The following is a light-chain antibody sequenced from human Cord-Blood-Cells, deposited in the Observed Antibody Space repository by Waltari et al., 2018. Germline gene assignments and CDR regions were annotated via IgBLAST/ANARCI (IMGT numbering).Light chain of an antibody. CDR3: QQYYSTPHT. V-gene: IGKV4-1*01. J-gene: IGKJ2*01. Sequence: DIVMTQSPDSLAVSLGERATINRKSSQSVLYSSNNKNYLAWYQQKRVQPPKLLIYWASTREAGVPARFSGSGSGTDFTLTISSLQAEDVAVYYCQQYYSTPHTFGQGTKLEIK. CDR2: WAS. CDR1: QSVLYSSNNKNY.